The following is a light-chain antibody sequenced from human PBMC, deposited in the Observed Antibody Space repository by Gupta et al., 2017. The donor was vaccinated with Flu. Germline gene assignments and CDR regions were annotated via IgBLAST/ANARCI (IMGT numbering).Light chain of an antibody. CDR1: QRVFYNSDNKTY. CDR3: QQDYSTPLA. Sequence: DIVMSQSPDSPPCSLGERPTINCNSSQRVFYNSDNKTYLAWYQQKPGQPPKVLIYWASTRESGVPDRFSGSGSGNDFTLTISSLQAEDVAVYYCQQDYSTPLAFGQGTKVEIK. V-gene: IGKV4-1*01. CDR2: WAS. J-gene: IGKJ1*01.